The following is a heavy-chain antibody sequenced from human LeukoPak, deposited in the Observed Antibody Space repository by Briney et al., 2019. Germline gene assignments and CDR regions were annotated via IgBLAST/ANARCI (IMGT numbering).Heavy chain of an antibody. D-gene: IGHD3-22*01. CDR1: GFTFSNAW. V-gene: IGHV3-15*01. J-gene: IGHJ4*02. Sequence: PGGSLRLSCAASGFTFSNAWMSWVRQAPGKGLEWVGRIKSKTDGGTTDYAAPVKGRFTISRDDSKNTLYLQMNSLKTEDTAVYYCTTGPGDSSGYYYHRDYWGQGTLVTVSS. CDR2: IKSKTDGGTT. CDR3: TTGPGDSSGYYYHRDY.